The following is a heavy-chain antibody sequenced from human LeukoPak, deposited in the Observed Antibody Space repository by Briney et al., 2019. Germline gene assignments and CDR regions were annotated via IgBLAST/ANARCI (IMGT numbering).Heavy chain of an antibody. V-gene: IGHV1-69*04. CDR2: IAPILDIA. CDR1: GYTFTSYV. J-gene: IGHJ4*02. Sequence: SVKVSCKACGYTFTSYVISWVRQAPGQGLEWVGMIAPILDIANYAQKFQGRVTITADKSTRTAYMEVSSLRSECTAVHYCAGAPSSSGNYYVGPLDFWGQGALFTVSS. CDR3: AGAPSSSGNYYVGPLDF. D-gene: IGHD1-26*01.